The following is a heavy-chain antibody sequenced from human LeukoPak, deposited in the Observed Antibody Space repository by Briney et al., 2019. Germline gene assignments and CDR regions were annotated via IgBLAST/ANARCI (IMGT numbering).Heavy chain of an antibody. CDR2: IIPIFGTA. V-gene: IGHV1-69*13. J-gene: IGHJ4*02. CDR1: GGTFSSYA. Sequence: SVKVSCKASGGTFSSYAISWVRQAPGQGLEWMGGIIPIFGTANYAQKFQGRVTITADESTSTAYMELSSLRSEDTAVYYCARRQPGSGYDWAGPIGDWGQGTLVTVSS. D-gene: IGHD5-12*01. CDR3: ARRQPGSGYDWAGPIGD.